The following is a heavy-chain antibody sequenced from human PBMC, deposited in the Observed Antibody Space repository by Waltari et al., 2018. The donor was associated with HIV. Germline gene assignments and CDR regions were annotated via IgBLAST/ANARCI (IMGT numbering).Heavy chain of an antibody. J-gene: IGHJ4*02. CDR1: GGSIRTSSYY. CDR2: IYYSGNT. V-gene: IGHV4-39*01. D-gene: IGHD2-8*01. CDR3: ARRLYGNSGNYFDF. Sequence: QLQLQESGPGLVKPSETLSLTCGVSGGSIRTSSYYWGWIRSSPGRGLEWIGNIYYSGNTFYTTYYSPSLESRVSISGDTSKSQFSLRMNSVTAADTGVYYCARRLYGNSGNYFDFWGQGIQVTVSS.